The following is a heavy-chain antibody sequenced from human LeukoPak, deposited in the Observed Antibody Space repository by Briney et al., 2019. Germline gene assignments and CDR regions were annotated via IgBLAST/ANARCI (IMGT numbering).Heavy chain of an antibody. J-gene: IGHJ3*02. D-gene: IGHD6-13*01. CDR2: IYTSGST. Sequence: PSETLSLTCAVYGGSFSGGSYFWSWIRQPAGKGLEWIGRIYTSGSTNYSPSLKSRVTMSVDTSKNQFSLKLSSVTAADTAVYYCARDAGIAAAAPRDDAFDIWGQGTMVTVSS. V-gene: IGHV4-61*02. CDR3: ARDAGIAAAAPRDDAFDI. CDR1: GGSFSGGSYF.